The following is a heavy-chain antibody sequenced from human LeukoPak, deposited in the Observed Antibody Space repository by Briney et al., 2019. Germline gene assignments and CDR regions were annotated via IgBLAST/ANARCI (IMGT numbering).Heavy chain of an antibody. Sequence: ASVKVSCKASGGTFTSSAVQWVRQARGQRLEWIGWIVVVSGNTNYAQKFQERVTITTDMSTSTAYMELSSLRSEDTAVYYCAAYVDTAIDRAESFQHWGHDTLVTVSS. J-gene: IGHJ1*01. CDR3: AAYVDTAIDRAESFQH. CDR1: GGTFTSSA. D-gene: IGHD5-18*01. V-gene: IGHV1-58*01. CDR2: IVVVSGNT.